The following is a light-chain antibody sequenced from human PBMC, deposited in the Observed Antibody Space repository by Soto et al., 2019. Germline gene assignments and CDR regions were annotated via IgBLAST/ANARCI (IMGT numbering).Light chain of an antibody. CDR3: QQYYSSAPWT. CDR2: GAS. Sequence: EIVLTQSPGTLSLSPGERATLSCRASESVSSSYFAWYQQKPGQAPRLLIYGASSRATGIPDRFSGSGSGTDLYLTIIRLEPEDFAMYYCQQYYSSAPWTFGQGTKVEIK. V-gene: IGKV3-20*01. CDR1: ESVSSSY. J-gene: IGKJ1*01.